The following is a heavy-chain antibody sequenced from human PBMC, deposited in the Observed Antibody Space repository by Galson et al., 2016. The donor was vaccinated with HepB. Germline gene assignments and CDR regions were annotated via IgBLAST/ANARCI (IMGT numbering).Heavy chain of an antibody. J-gene: IGHJ6*02. Sequence: ETLSLTCNVSGGSVSSKNYYWTWIRQAPGRGPEWIGYIYYTGITRYKDSLKSRVTLSIDTSKNQFSLRLTSVTAADTAVYYCARYRNDYIWGSNRTMDVWGQGTTVTVSS. CDR3: ARYRNDYIWGSNRTMDV. V-gene: IGHV4-61*01. CDR1: GGSVSSKNYY. CDR2: IYYTGIT. D-gene: IGHD3-16*02.